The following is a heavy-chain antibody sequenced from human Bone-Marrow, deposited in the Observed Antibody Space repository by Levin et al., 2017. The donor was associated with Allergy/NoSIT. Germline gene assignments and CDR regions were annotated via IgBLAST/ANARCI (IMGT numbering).Heavy chain of an antibody. CDR3: ARSPMVRGYYFDY. CDR2: TIPSNYTQTIQGRVPIAA. V-gene: IGHV1-69*13. D-gene: IGHD3-10*01. CDR1: GGTFNFYA. Sequence: SVKVSCKAPGGTFNFYAISWVRQAPGQGLEWMGGTIPSNYTQTIQGRVPIAAHYAQEFQGRVTITADESTSTAYMELGSLSSADTAIYYCARSPMVRGYYFDYWGRGTLVTVSS. J-gene: IGHJ4*02.